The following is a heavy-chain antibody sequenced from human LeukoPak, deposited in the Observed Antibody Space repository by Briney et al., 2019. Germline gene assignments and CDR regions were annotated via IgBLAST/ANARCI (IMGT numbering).Heavy chain of an antibody. CDR1: GFTLSTYW. V-gene: IGHV3-74*01. CDR2: FSSDGSTT. CDR3: ARGEYYSDTSSYFDY. D-gene: IGHD3-22*01. Sequence: PGGSLRLSCAASGFTLSTYWMHWVRQAPGKGLVWVSRFSSDGSTTNYADSVKGRFTISRDNSKNTLFVQMSSLRAEDTAVYYCARGEYYSDTSSYFDYWGQGTLVTVSS. J-gene: IGHJ4*02.